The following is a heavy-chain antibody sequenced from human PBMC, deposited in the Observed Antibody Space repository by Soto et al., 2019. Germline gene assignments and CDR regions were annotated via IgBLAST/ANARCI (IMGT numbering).Heavy chain of an antibody. D-gene: IGHD1-26*01. V-gene: IGHV3-21*01. Sequence: GGSLRLSCATSGFMFSTYVMNWVRRAPGKGLEWVSSINGRSNYKYYANSVRGRFTISRDNAKNSLFLQMSSLTAEDTAVYYCAREDGIAGETSAFDYWGHGTLVTVSS. CDR2: INGRSNYK. J-gene: IGHJ4*01. CDR1: GFMFSTYV. CDR3: AREDGIAGETSAFDY.